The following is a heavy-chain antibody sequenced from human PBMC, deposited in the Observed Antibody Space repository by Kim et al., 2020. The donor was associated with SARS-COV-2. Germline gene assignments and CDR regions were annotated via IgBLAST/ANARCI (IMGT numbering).Heavy chain of an antibody. CDR2: IKSKTDGGTT. CDR1: GFTFSNAW. Sequence: GGSLRLSCAASGFTFSNAWMSWVRQAPGKGLEWVGRIKSKTDGGTTDYAAPVKGRFTISRDDSKNMLYLQMNSLKTEDTAVYYCTTEYYYDSSGSEGYYYYGMDVWGQGTTVTVSS. D-gene: IGHD3-22*01. J-gene: IGHJ6*02. CDR3: TTEYYYDSSGSEGYYYYGMDV. V-gene: IGHV3-15*01.